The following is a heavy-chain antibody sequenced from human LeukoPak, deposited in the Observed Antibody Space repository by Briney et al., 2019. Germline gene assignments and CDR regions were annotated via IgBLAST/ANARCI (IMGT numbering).Heavy chain of an antibody. D-gene: IGHD4-11*01. J-gene: IGHJ3*02. V-gene: IGHV3-64*01. Sequence: GGSLRLSCAASGFTFSSYAMHWVRQAPGKGLEYVSAISSNGGSTYNPNSVKGRFTISIDNSKNTLYLQMGSLRAEDTAVYYCAGSPNSNLRAFDIWGQGTMVTVSS. CDR3: AGSPNSNLRAFDI. CDR2: ISSNGGST. CDR1: GFTFSSYA.